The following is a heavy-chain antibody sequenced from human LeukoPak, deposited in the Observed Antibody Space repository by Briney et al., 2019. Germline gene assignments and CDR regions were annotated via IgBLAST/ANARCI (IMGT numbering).Heavy chain of an antibody. CDR3: ARGDPHADL. CDR2: ITISGHTK. J-gene: IGHJ5*02. V-gene: IGHV3-48*03. Sequence: GGTLRLSCAASGFDLSTYEMNWVRQAPGKGLEWIADITISGHTKNYADSVKGRFTISRDNARTPLYLQMNSLRVEDTGVYYCARGDPHADLWGQGTLVTVSS. CDR1: GFDLSTYE.